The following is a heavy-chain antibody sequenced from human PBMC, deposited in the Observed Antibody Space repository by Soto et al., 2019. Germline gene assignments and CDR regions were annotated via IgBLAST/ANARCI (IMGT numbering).Heavy chain of an antibody. V-gene: IGHV4-30-4*01. Sequence: TLSLTCTVSCGSNSGGDYYWSWIRQPPGKGLEWIGYIYYSGSTYYNPSLKSRVTISVDTSKNQFSLKLSSVTAADTAVYYCARERARVVPAAQGAFDIWGQGTMVTVSS. CDR2: IYYSGST. D-gene: IGHD2-2*01. CDR3: ARERARVVPAAQGAFDI. J-gene: IGHJ3*02. CDR1: CGSNSGGDYY.